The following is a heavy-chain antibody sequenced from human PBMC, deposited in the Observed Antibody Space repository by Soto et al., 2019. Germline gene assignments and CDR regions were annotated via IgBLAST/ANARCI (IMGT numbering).Heavy chain of an antibody. V-gene: IGHV1-18*01. CDR2: ISAYNGNT. J-gene: IGHJ4*02. CDR1: GYTFTSYG. Sequence: QVQLVQSGAEVKKPGASVKVSCQSPGYTFTSYGISWVRQAPGQGLEWLGWISAYNGNTNYAQKPQGRVTMTTDTSTRPVDMEMGSLGSDDTGVYYCARDRGAYYVFWSGYASKIFDYWGPGTLVTGSS. D-gene: IGHD3-3*01. CDR3: ARDRGAYYVFWSGYASKIFDY.